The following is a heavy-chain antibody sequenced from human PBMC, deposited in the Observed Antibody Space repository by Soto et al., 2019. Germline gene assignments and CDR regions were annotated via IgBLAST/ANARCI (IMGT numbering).Heavy chain of an antibody. CDR2: ISAYNGNT. J-gene: IGHJ6*02. D-gene: IGHD2-15*01. CDR1: GYTFTSYG. Sequence: QVQLVQSGAEVKKPGASVKVSCKASGYTFTSYGISWVRQAPGQGLEWMGWISAYNGNTNYAQKLQGRVTMTTDTSTSTAYMELRSLRSDDTAVYYCARVVVAAPRLYYYGLDVWGQGTTVTVSS. V-gene: IGHV1-18*01. CDR3: ARVVVAAPRLYYYGLDV.